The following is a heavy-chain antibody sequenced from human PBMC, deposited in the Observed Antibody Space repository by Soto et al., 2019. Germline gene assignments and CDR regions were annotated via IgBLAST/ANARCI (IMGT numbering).Heavy chain of an antibody. CDR1: GGSISDYS. J-gene: IGHJ4*02. CDR2: ISTSGNS. D-gene: IGHD1-7*01. V-gene: IGHV4-4*07. CDR3: ARESGENWTYEGD. Sequence: QVQVKESGPGLVKPSETLSLTCTVSGGSISDYSWSWIRQSAGKGLEWLGRISTSGNSHYHPSIRSRVTMSIETSKNQFSLILRSVTAADTAVYYCARESGENWTYEGDWGQGTLVTVSS.